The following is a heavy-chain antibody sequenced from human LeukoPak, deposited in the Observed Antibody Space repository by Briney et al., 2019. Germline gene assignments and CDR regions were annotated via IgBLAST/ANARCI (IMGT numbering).Heavy chain of an antibody. V-gene: IGHV1-2*02. Sequence: ASVKVSCEASGYTFTDYFMHWVRQAPGQGLESMGWIDADSGTPTYPQKFQGRVTMTRDTSTSTVYMELSRLISDDTAVYYCARAGDLNGNPYWGQGTLVTVSS. D-gene: IGHD2-8*01. J-gene: IGHJ4*02. CDR3: ARAGDLNGNPY. CDR2: IDADSGTP. CDR1: GYTFTDYF.